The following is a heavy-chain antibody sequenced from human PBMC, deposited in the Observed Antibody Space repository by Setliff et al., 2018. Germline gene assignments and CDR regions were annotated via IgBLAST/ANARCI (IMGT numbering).Heavy chain of an antibody. CDR3: AKPQVELRWGFWS. Sequence: SETLSLTCSVYGESFSNNYWSWIRKPAGKGLEWIGRIHPSGSTNYNPSLKSRVTISVDTSKNQFSLKLSSVTAADTAVYYCAKPQVELRWGFWSWGRGTLVTVSS. J-gene: IGHJ5*02. CDR2: IHPSGST. CDR1: GESFSNNY. V-gene: IGHV4-4*07. D-gene: IGHD3-16*01.